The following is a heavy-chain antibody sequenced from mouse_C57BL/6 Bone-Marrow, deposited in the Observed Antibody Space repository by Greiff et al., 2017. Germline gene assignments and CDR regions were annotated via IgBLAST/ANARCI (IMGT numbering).Heavy chain of an antibody. CDR2: ISSGSSTI. J-gene: IGHJ1*03. D-gene: IGHD1-1*01. V-gene: IGHV5-17*01. CDR3: ARGLTTPRYFDV. Sequence: EVQGVESGGGLVKPGGSLKLSCAASGFTFSDYGMHWVRQAPEKGLEWVAYISSGSSTIYYADTVKGRFTISRDNAKNTLFLQMTSLRSEDTAMYYCARGLTTPRYFDVWGTGTTVTVSS. CDR1: GFTFSDYG.